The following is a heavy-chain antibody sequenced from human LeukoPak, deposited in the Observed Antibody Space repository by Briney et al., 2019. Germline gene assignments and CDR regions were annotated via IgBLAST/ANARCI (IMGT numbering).Heavy chain of an antibody. D-gene: IGHD4-17*01. J-gene: IGHJ3*02. CDR1: GYTFTGYY. Sequence: GASVKVSCKAPGYTFTGYYMHWVRQAPGQGLEWMGWINPNSGGTNYAQKFQGRVTMTRDTSISTAYMELSRLRSDDTAVYYCARGRGDYGDYWNVGAFDIWGQGTMVTVSS. V-gene: IGHV1-2*02. CDR2: INPNSGGT. CDR3: ARGRGDYGDYWNVGAFDI.